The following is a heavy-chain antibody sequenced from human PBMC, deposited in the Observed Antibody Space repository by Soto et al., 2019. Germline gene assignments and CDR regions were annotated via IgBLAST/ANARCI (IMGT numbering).Heavy chain of an antibody. CDR3: ASSSGDLDVYGMDI. CDR1: GFTFSRYA. Sequence: GGSLRLSCAASGFTFSRYAMSWVRQAPGKGLEWVSTVTGGGHTTYNADSVNGRFTISRDNSKNTLYLQMNNLRAEDTAIYYCASSSGDLDVYGMDIWGPGTTVTVSS. J-gene: IGHJ6*02. D-gene: IGHD3-10*01. V-gene: IGHV3-23*01. CDR2: VTGGGHTT.